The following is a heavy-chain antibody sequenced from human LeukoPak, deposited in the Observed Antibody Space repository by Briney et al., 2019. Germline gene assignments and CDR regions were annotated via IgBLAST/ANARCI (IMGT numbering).Heavy chain of an antibody. V-gene: IGHV1-69*13. CDR1: GYIFTNYD. D-gene: IGHD1-7*01. CDR2: ITPIFGTS. Sequence: ASVKVSCKTSGYIFTNYDINWVRQAPGQGLEWMGGITPIFGTSIYAQKFQDRVTITADESTTTVDMELSDLKFDDTAVYYCARSALGTRGWFDPWGQGTLVTVSS. J-gene: IGHJ5*02. CDR3: ARSALGTRGWFDP.